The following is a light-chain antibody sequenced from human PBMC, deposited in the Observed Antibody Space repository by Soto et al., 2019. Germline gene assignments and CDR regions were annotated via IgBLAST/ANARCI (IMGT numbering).Light chain of an antibody. V-gene: IGLV1-44*01. J-gene: IGLJ1*01. CDR1: TSNIGTNT. Sequence: QSVLIQPPSASGTPGQRVTISCSGSTSNIGTNTVAWYQHYPGTAPNLLVYKNSQRPSGVPDRFSGSKSGTSASLAISGLRPEDEADYYCAAWDDSLTGYVFGTATKLTV. CDR3: AAWDDSLTGYV. CDR2: KNS.